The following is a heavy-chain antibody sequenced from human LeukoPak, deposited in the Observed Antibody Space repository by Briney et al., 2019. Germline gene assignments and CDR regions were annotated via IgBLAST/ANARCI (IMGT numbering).Heavy chain of an antibody. Sequence: SETLSLTCAVYGGSFSGYYWSWIRRPPGKGLEWIGEINHSGSTNYNPSLKSRVTISVDTSKNQFSLKLSSVTAADTAVYYCARGSGSYYNLIDYWGQGTLVTVSS. V-gene: IGHV4-34*01. J-gene: IGHJ4*02. CDR2: INHSGST. CDR3: ARGSGSYYNLIDY. CDR1: GGSFSGYY. D-gene: IGHD3-10*01.